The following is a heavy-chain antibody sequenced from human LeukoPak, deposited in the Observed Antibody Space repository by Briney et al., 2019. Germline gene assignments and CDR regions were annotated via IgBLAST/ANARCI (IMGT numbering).Heavy chain of an antibody. CDR3: ARGLRALPLAYDY. CDR1: GFTFSRYN. CDR2: ISSSSSYI. D-gene: IGHD3-10*01. Sequence: GGSLRLSCAASGFTFSRYNMNWVRQAPGKGLEWVSSISSSSSYIYYADSVKGRFTISRDNAKNSLYLQMNSLRAEDTAVYYCARGLRALPLAYDYWGQGTLVTVSS. J-gene: IGHJ4*02. V-gene: IGHV3-21*01.